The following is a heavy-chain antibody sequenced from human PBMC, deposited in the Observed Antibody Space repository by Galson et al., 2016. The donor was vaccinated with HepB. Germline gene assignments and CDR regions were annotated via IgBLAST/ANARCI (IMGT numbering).Heavy chain of an antibody. D-gene: IGHD2-2*01. CDR3: VRHSASSNSFDP. V-gene: IGHV4-34*01. CDR1: GGSFNSYY. Sequence: ETLSLTCAVYGGSFNSYYWSWIRQPPGKGLEWIATIYHRGSTYFNPSLKGRVFISVDTSKNQFSLRVTSVAAADTAVYYCVRHSASSNSFDPWGHGTLVTVAS. CDR2: IYHRGST. J-gene: IGHJ5*02.